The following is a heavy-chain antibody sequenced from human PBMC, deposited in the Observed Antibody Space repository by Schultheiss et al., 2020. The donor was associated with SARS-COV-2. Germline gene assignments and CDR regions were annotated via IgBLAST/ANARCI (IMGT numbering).Heavy chain of an antibody. CDR3: ARDGLGYGMDV. CDR2: ISAYNGNT. V-gene: IGHV1-18*04. Sequence: ASVKVSCKASGYTFTSYGISWVRQAPGQGLEWMGWISAYNGNTNYAQKLQGRVTMTTDTSTSTAYMELRSLRSEDTAVYYCARDGLGYGMDVWGQGTTVTVSS. J-gene: IGHJ6*02. CDR1: GYTFTSYG. D-gene: IGHD3-22*01.